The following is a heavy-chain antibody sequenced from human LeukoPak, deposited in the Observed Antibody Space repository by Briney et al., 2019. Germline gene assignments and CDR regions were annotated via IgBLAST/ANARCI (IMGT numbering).Heavy chain of an antibody. D-gene: IGHD6-25*01. CDR2: ISGSGGST. CDR3: AKDRTPKPYWLSSAAFDY. Sequence: PGGSLRLSCAASGFTFSSYAMSWVHQAPGKGLEWVSAISGSGGSTYYADSVKGRFTISRDNSKNTLYLQMNSLRAEDTAVYYCAKDRTPKPYWLSSAAFDYWGQGALVTVAS. J-gene: IGHJ4*02. V-gene: IGHV3-23*01. CDR1: GFTFSSYA.